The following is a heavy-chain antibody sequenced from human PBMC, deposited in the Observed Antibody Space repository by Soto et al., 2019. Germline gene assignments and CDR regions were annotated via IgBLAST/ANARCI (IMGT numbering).Heavy chain of an antibody. V-gene: IGHV2-70*11. CDR1: GFSLSTSGMC. CDR3: ARIFSPVATTPVNFYYYMDV. J-gene: IGHJ6*03. CDR2: IDWDDDK. D-gene: IGHD5-12*01. Sequence: GSGPTLVNPTQTLTLTCTFSGFSLSTSGMCVSWIRQPPGKALEWLARIDWDDDKYYSTSLKTRFTISKDTSKNQVVLTMTNMDPVDTATYYCARIFSPVATTPVNFYYYMDVWGKGTTVTVSS.